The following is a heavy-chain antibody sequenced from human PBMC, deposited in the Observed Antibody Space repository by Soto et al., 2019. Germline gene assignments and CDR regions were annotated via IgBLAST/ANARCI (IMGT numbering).Heavy chain of an antibody. CDR2: ISGSAATT. Sequence: EVQLLESGGGLVQPGGSLRLSCAASGFTFSSYAMSWVRQAPGKGLEWVSAISGSAATTFYADSVKGRFTVSRDNSKNTLYRQMNSLRAEDTAVYYCARGPRYCSGYSCDYYMDVWGKGTTVTVSS. CDR3: ARGPRYCSGYSCDYYMDV. V-gene: IGHV3-23*01. D-gene: IGHD2-15*01. J-gene: IGHJ6*03. CDR1: GFTFSSYA.